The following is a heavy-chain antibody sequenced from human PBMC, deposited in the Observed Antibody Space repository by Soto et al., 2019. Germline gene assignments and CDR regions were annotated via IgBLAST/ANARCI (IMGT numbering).Heavy chain of an antibody. CDR3: ARQRTSVVTQAYFDV. Sequence: SETLSLTCTVSGGSISNAAYSWSWIRQPPGKGLEWIGSIYYSGSTYNNPSLRSRVSMSIDTSKDQFSLKLKSVTAADTALYFCARQRTSVVTQAYFDVWGPGSLVTVSS. CDR1: GGSISNAAYS. V-gene: IGHV4-30-2*03. J-gene: IGHJ4*02. D-gene: IGHD2-21*02. CDR2: IYYSGST.